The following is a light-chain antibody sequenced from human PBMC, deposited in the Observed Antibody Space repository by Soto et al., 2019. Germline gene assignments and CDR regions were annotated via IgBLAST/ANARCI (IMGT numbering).Light chain of an antibody. CDR3: SSYAGSNNFV. Sequence: QSALTQPASVSGSPGQSITISCTGTSSDVGGYNYVSWYQHHPGKAPKLMIYEVNNRPSGGSNRFSGSKSGNTASLTISGLLAEDEADYYCSSYAGSNNFVFGSGTKLTVL. J-gene: IGLJ1*01. V-gene: IGLV2-14*01. CDR1: SSDVGGYNY. CDR2: EVN.